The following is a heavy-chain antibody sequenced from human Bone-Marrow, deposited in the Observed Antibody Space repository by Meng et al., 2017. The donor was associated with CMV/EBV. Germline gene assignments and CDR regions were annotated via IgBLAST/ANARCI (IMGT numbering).Heavy chain of an antibody. D-gene: IGHD3-3*01. CDR1: GGSFSGYY. CDR2: INHSGST. J-gene: IGHJ6*02. CDR3: ARGPRITIFRHYYYGMDV. Sequence: SETLSLTCAVYGGSFSGYYWSWIRQPPGKGLEWIGEINHSGSTNYNPSLKSRVTISVDTSKNQFSLKLSSVTAVDTAVYYCARGPRITIFRHYYYGMDVWGQGTTVTVSS. V-gene: IGHV4-34*01.